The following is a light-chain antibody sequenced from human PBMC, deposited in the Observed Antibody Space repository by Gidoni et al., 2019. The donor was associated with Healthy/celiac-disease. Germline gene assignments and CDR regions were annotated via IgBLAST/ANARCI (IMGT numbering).Light chain of an antibody. CDR1: QSVSSSY. J-gene: IGKJ4*01. Sequence: EIVLTHSPGTLSLSPGVSATLSCRASQSVSSSYLAWYQQKPGQAPRLLIYGASSRATGIPDRFSGRGSGTDFTLTISRLDPEDFAVYYCQQYGSSHQTFGGGTKVEIK. V-gene: IGKV3-20*01. CDR3: QQYGSSHQT. CDR2: GAS.